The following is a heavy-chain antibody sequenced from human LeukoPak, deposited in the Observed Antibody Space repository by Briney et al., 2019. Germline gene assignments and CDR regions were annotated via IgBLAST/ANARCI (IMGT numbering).Heavy chain of an antibody. J-gene: IGHJ5*02. CDR2: IKQDGSEK. CDR1: GFTFSSYW. D-gene: IGHD3-10*01. CDR3: ARDGSGSYYKAWFDP. V-gene: IGHV3-7*01. Sequence: GGSLRLSCAASGFTFSSYWMSWARQAPGKGLEWVANIKQDGSEKYYVDSVKGRFTISRDNAKNSLYLQMNSLRAEDTAVYYCARDGSGSYYKAWFDPWGQGTLVTVSS.